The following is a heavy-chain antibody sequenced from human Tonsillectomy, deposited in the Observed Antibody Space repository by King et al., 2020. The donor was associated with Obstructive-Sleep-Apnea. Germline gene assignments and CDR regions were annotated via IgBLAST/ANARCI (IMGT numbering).Heavy chain of an antibody. CDR2: INNDGSST. Sequence: VQLVESGGGLVQPGGSLRLSCAASGFTFSSYWMHWVRQAPGKGLVWVSRINNDGSSTSYADSVKGRFTISRDNAKNRLYLQMNSLRAEDTAVYYCASLPRGSIAVAGTGDYWGQGTLVTVSS. CDR3: ASLPRGSIAVAGTGDY. CDR1: GFTFSSYW. J-gene: IGHJ4*02. V-gene: IGHV3-74*01. D-gene: IGHD6-19*01.